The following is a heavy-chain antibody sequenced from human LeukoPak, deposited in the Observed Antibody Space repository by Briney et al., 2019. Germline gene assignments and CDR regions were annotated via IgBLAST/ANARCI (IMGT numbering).Heavy chain of an antibody. J-gene: IGHJ5*02. CDR3: ARGQGYSNNWFDP. CDR2: IIPILGIA. CDR1: RGTFSSYA. Sequence: SVKVSCKASRGTFSSYAISWVRQAPGQGLEWMGRIIPILGIANYAQKFQGRVTITADKSTSTAYMELSSLRSEDTAVYYCARGQGYSNNWFDPWGQGTLVTVSS. D-gene: IGHD6-13*01. V-gene: IGHV1-69*04.